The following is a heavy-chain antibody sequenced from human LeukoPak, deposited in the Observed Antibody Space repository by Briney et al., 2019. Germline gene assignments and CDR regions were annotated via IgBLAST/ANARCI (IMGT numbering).Heavy chain of an antibody. D-gene: IGHD1-7*01. V-gene: IGHV3-23*01. Sequence: GGSLRLSCAASGFTFSSYGMSWVRQAPGKGLGWVSAISGSGGSTYYADSVKGRFTISRDNSKNTLYLQMNSLRVEDTALYHCARKGLGGELGGFDSWGQGTLVTVSS. CDR2: ISGSGGST. CDR3: ARKGLGGELGGFDS. CDR1: GFTFSSYG. J-gene: IGHJ4*02.